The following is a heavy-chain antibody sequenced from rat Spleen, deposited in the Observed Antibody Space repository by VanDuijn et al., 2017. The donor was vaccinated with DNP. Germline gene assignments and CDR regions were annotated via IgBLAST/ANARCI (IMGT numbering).Heavy chain of an antibody. D-gene: IGHD1-11*01. V-gene: IGHV5-46*01. CDR3: TRGLRVYYFDY. CDR1: GFTFNTFP. Sequence: EVQLVESGGGLVQPGRSMKLSCAASGFTFNTFPMAWVRQAPTKGLEWVATISTSGGDTFYRDSVRGRFTISRDNAKNTLYLQMNSLRSEDTATYYCTRGLRVYYFDYWGQGVMVTVSS. J-gene: IGHJ2*01. CDR2: ISTSGGDT.